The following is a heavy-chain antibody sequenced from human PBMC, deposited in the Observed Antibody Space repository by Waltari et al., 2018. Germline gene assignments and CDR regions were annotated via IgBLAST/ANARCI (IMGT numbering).Heavy chain of an antibody. CDR3: ARDRPYYYDSSGYLGYFDY. CDR1: GGSISSYY. Sequence: QVQLQESGPGLVKPSETLSLTCTVSGGSISSYYWSWIRQPPGKGLEWSGYIYYSGSTNYNPSLKSRVTISVDTSKNQFSLKLSSVTAADTAVYYCARDRPYYYDSSGYLGYFDYWGQGTLVTVSS. D-gene: IGHD3-22*01. V-gene: IGHV4-59*01. J-gene: IGHJ4*02. CDR2: IYYSGST.